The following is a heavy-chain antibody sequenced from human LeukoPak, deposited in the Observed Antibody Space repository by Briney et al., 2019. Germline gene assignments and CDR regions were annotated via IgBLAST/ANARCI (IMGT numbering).Heavy chain of an antibody. CDR2: IKQDGSEK. D-gene: IGHD6-13*01. Sequence: GGSLGVSCAASGFTFSSYWMSWVRQAPGKGPEWVANIKQDGSEKYYVDSVKGRFTISRDNVKNSLYLQMNSLRAEDTAVYYCAREAGAAALDSWGQGTLVPVSS. CDR3: AREAGAAALDS. J-gene: IGHJ4*02. V-gene: IGHV3-7*03. CDR1: GFTFSSYW.